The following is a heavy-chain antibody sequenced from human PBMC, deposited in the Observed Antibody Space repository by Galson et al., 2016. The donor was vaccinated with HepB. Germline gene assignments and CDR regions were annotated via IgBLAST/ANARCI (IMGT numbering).Heavy chain of an antibody. Sequence: SLRLSCAASGFTFSHFGMHWVRQAPGKGLEWVAFISFDGSKTYHSDSVKGRFTISRDNPKNTLYLHMNSLRPADTAVYYCAKDQAGVRDAFDLWGQGTKVTVAS. CDR1: GFTFSHFG. CDR3: AKDQAGVRDAFDL. D-gene: IGHD2-8*01. CDR2: ISFDGSKT. V-gene: IGHV3-30*18. J-gene: IGHJ3*01.